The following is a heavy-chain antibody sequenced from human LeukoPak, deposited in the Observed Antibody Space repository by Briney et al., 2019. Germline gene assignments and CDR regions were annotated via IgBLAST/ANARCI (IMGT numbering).Heavy chain of an antibody. V-gene: IGHV3-48*03. CDR1: GFTFSSYE. CDR2: ISSSGSTI. Sequence: GGSLRLSCAASGFTFSSYEMNWVRQAPGKGLEWVSYISSSGSTIYYADSVKGRFTISRDNAKNSLYLQMNGLRAEDTAVYYCARDMTTVSDYWGQGTLVTVSS. J-gene: IGHJ4*02. CDR3: ARDMTTVSDY. D-gene: IGHD4-17*01.